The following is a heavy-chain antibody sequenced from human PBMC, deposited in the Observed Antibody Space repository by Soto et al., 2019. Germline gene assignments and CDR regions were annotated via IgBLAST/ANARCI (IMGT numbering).Heavy chain of an antibody. Sequence: QVQLRQWGAGLLKPSETLVLTCAVSGGSFTDYYWGWIRQSPGKGLEWIGEINHSASSTYNPSLASRVTILGDTAKKQFSLRLTSVTAADTAMYYCGRGEYDSSGLYSWAPLGFDVWGQGTTVTVSS. V-gene: IGHV4-34*01. D-gene: IGHD3-22*01. J-gene: IGHJ6*02. CDR2: INHSASS. CDR1: GGSFTDYY. CDR3: GRGEYDSSGLYSWAPLGFDV.